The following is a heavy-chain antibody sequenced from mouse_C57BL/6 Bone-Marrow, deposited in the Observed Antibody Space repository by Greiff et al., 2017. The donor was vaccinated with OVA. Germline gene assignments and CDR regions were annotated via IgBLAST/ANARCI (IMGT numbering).Heavy chain of an antibody. CDR3: AREGVYDGTLGYFDV. CDR1: GYTFTSYW. J-gene: IGHJ1*03. D-gene: IGHD2-3*01. CDR2: IHPNSGST. V-gene: IGHV1-64*01. Sequence: QVQLQQPGAELVKPGASVKLSCKASGYTFTSYWMHWVKQRPGQGLEWIGMIHPNSGSTNYNEKFKSKATLTVDKSSSTAYMQLSSLTSEDSAVYYCAREGVYDGTLGYFDVWGTGTTVTVSS.